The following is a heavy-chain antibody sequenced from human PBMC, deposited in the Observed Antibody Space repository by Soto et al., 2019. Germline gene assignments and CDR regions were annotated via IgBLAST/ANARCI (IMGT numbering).Heavy chain of an antibody. J-gene: IGHJ6*02. V-gene: IGHV4-34*01. CDR2: INQSGNT. Sequence: SETLSLTCAVSGGSFSGYYWTWIRQIPGKGLEWIGEINQSGNTKYNPSLMSPVTMSVDTSRNQFSLKLRSVTAADTAVYYCARPSYALNWDFHYGMQVWGQGTSVTVSS. CDR1: GGSFSGYY. CDR3: ARPSYALNWDFHYGMQV. D-gene: IGHD2-2*01.